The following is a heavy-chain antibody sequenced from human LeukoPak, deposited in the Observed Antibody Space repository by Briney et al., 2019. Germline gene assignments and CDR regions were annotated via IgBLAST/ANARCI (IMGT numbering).Heavy chain of an antibody. CDR3: AREPGGVRRYFDY. D-gene: IGHD1-26*01. CDR2: IVPIFGST. V-gene: IGHV1-69*06. J-gene: IGHJ4*02. CDR1: GGNLGNYA. Sequence: SVKVSCKASGGNLGNYAISWVRQAPGQGLEWMGRIVPIFGSTNFAQKFQDRLTIAADKATNTLYLELTKLRSDDTAVYYCAREPGGVRRYFDYWDQGTLVTVSS.